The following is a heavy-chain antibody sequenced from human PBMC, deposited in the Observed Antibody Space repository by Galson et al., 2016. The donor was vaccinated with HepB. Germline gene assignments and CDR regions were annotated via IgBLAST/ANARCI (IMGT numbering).Heavy chain of an antibody. J-gene: IGHJ4*02. Sequence: SLRLSCAGSGFTVSSTYMSWVRQAPGKGLEWVSLIFSGGRTYYTDSVKGRFITSRDNSENTLFLQMNSLTVEDTAVYYWARVESYGGNPLWGQGTLVTVSS. CDR2: IFSGGRT. CDR1: GFTVSSTY. D-gene: IGHD4-23*01. V-gene: IGHV3-53*01. CDR3: ARVESYGGNPL.